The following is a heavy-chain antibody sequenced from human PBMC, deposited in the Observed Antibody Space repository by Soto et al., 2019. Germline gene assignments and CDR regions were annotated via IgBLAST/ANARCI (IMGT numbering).Heavy chain of an antibody. Sequence: SETLSLTCTVSGGSISSYYWSWIRQPPGKGLEWIGYIYYSGSTNYNPSLKSRVTISVDTSKNQFSLKLSSVTAADTAVYYCARKVSGWASYYYMDVWGKGTTVTVSS. CDR1: GGSISSYY. CDR2: IYYSGST. J-gene: IGHJ6*03. V-gene: IGHV4-59*01. D-gene: IGHD3-10*01. CDR3: ARKVSGWASYYYMDV.